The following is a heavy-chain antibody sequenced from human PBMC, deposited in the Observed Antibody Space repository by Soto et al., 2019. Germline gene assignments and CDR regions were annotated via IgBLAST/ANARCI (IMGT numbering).Heavy chain of an antibody. J-gene: IGHJ6*02. CDR1: GFTFSSYS. Sequence: PGGSLRLSCAASGFTFSSYSMNWVRQAPGKGLEWVSAISGSGGSTYYADSVKGRFTISRDNSKNTLYLQMNSLRAEDTAVYYCAKAYYGGNPGPYYYYGMDVWGQGTTVTVSS. CDR3: AKAYYGGNPGPYYYYGMDV. CDR2: ISGSGGST. D-gene: IGHD4-17*01. V-gene: IGHV3-23*01.